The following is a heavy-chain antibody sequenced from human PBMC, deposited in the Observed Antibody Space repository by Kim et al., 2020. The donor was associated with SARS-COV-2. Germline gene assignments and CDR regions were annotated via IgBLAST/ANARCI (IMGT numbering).Heavy chain of an antibody. J-gene: IGHJ5*02. D-gene: IGHD3-10*01. CDR3: ARGAPYYYGSGSYLIAPEFDP. V-gene: IGHV4-34*01. CDR2: INHSGST. Sequence: SETLSLTCAVYGGSFSGYYWSWIRQPPGKGLEWIGEINHSGSTNSNPSLKSRVTISVDTSKNQFSLKLSSVTAADTAVYYCARGAPYYYGSGSYLIAPEFDPWGQGTLVTVSS. CDR1: GGSFSGYY.